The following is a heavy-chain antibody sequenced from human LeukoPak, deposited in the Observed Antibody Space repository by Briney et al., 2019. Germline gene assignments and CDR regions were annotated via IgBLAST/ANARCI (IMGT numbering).Heavy chain of an antibody. Sequence: PSETLSLTCADYGGSFSGYYWSWIRQPPGKGLEWIGEIKNSGSTNYNPSLKSRVTISVDTSKNQFSLKLSSGAAADTAVYYWARGGLWSGVNWFDPWGQGTLVTVSS. CDR2: IKNSGST. D-gene: IGHD3-10*01. J-gene: IGHJ5*02. CDR3: ARGGLWSGVNWFDP. CDR1: GGSFSGYY. V-gene: IGHV4-34*01.